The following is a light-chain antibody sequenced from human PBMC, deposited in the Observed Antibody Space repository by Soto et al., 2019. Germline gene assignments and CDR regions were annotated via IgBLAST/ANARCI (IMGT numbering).Light chain of an antibody. V-gene: IGLV4-69*01. J-gene: IGLJ2*01. Sequence: QPVLTQSPSASASLGASVKLTCTLSSGHSSYAIAWHQQQPEKGPRYLMKLNSDGSHSKGDGNPDRFSGSSSGAERYLTIASLQSEEEGGYYWQAWGNGTPVVVGGGTK. CDR3: QAWGNGTPVV. CDR2: LNSDGSH. CDR1: SGHSSYA.